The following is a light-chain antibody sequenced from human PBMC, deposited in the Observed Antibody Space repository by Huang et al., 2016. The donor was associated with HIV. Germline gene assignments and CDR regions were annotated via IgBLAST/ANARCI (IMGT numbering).Light chain of an antibody. CDR3: QQYESWPPLT. J-gene: IGKJ4*01. Sequence: EIVMTQSPDTLSVSPGERATIPCRASQSVRDKLAWYQQKPGQAPRLLLHATSTRAAGVPARFSGSGSGTEFTLTISSLQSEDCGVYYCQQYESWPPLTFGGGTKVEIK. CDR1: QSVRDK. CDR2: ATS. V-gene: IGKV3-15*01.